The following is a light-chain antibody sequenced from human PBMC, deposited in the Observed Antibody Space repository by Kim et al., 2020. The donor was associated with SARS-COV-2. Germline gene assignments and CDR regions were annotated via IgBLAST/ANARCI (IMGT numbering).Light chain of an antibody. Sequence: EIVLTQSPGTLSLSPGERATLSCRASQNVSGNYLTWYQQKLGQSPRLLMYSASSRATGIPDRFSGSGSGTDFTLTIRRLEPEDFAFYYCLHFRNSRWTFGPGTKLEI. CDR1: QNVSGNY. CDR2: SAS. CDR3: LHFRNSRWT. J-gene: IGKJ2*02. V-gene: IGKV3-20*01.